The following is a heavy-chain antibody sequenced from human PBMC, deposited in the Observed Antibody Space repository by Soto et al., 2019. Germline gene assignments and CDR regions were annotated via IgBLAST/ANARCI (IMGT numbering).Heavy chain of an antibody. V-gene: IGHV3-30-3*01. CDR3: AREIMITFGGVIVRWDYFDY. D-gene: IGHD3-16*02. J-gene: IGHJ4*02. CDR1: GFTFSSYA. CDR2: ISYDGSNK. Sequence: QVQLVESGGGVVQPGRSLRLSCAASGFTFSSYAMHWVRQAPGKGLEWVAVISYDGSNKYYADSVKGRFTISRDNSKNTLYLQMNSLRAEDTAVYYCAREIMITFGGVIVRWDYFDYWGQGTLVTVSS.